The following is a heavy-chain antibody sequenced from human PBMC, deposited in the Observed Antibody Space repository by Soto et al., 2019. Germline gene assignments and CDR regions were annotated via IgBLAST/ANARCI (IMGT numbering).Heavy chain of an antibody. V-gene: IGHV1-69*13. Sequence: SVKVSCKASGGTFSSYAISWVRQAPGQGLEWMGGIIPIFGTANYAQKFQGRVTITADESTSTAYMELSSLRSEDTAVYYCARGDIVATERGYYFDYWGQGTLVTVSS. CDR2: IIPIFGTA. CDR1: GGTFSSYA. CDR3: ARGDIVATERGYYFDY. D-gene: IGHD5-12*01. J-gene: IGHJ4*02.